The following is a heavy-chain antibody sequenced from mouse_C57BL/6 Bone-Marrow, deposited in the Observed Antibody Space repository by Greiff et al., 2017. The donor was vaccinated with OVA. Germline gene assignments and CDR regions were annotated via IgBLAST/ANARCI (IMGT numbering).Heavy chain of an antibody. V-gene: IGHV3-6*01. Sequence: EVKLVESGPGLVKPSQSLSLTCSVTGYSITSGYYWNWIRQFPGHQLAWMGYISSDGSNHYNPSLKNRISITRDTSNNKLFLKLNTVTTEDTATYYCARGAGKNYYAMDYWGQGTSVTVSS. CDR2: ISSDGSN. D-gene: IGHD2-1*01. CDR1: GYSITSGYY. J-gene: IGHJ4*01. CDR3: ARGAGKNYYAMDY.